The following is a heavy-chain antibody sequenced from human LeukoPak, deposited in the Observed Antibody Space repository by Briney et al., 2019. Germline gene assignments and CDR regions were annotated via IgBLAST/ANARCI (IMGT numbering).Heavy chain of an antibody. CDR2: ISGSGDT. V-gene: IGHV3-23*01. CDR1: GFSFVGNA. Sequence: GGSLRLSCVASGFSFVGNAVTWVRQAPGKGLEWVSPISGSGDTYYADSVKGRFTISRDDSKSTLSLQMNSLRAEDTALYYCAKKYYYGSGTYIFYFDYWGQGTPVTVSS. J-gene: IGHJ4*02. D-gene: IGHD3-10*01. CDR3: AKKYYYGSGTYIFYFDY.